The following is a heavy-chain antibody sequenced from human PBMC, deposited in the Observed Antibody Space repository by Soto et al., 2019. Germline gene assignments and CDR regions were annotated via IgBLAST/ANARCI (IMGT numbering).Heavy chain of an antibody. CDR2: ISYDGSNK. CDR3: AKDGDYYDSSGYLYPDDY. J-gene: IGHJ4*02. D-gene: IGHD3-22*01. CDR1: GFTFSSYG. Sequence: QVQLVESGGGVVQPGRSLRLSCAASGFTFSSYGMHWVRQAPGKGLEWVAVISYDGSNKYYADSVKGRFTISRDNSKNTXXLQMNSLRAEDTAVYYCAKDGDYYDSSGYLYPDDYWGQGTLVTVSS. V-gene: IGHV3-30*18.